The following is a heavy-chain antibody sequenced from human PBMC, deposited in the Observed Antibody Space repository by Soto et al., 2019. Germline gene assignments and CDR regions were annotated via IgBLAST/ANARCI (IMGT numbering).Heavy chain of an antibody. CDR3: ASGGTTVNRRFDF. CDR2: IIPILDTT. J-gene: IGHJ4*02. V-gene: IGHV1-69*01. CDR1: GGTSSSYA. D-gene: IGHD4-4*01. Sequence: QVQVVQSGAEVKKPGSSVRVSCKASGGTSSSYAITWMRQAPGQGLEWMGGIIPILDTTDYEQKFQGRVTFTADESTSTVYMELSSLTAEDTAVYYCASGGTTVNRRFDFWGQGTLGTVSS.